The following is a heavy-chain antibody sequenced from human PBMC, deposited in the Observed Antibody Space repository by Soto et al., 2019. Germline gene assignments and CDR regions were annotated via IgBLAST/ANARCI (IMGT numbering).Heavy chain of an antibody. J-gene: IGHJ4*02. V-gene: IGHV2-5*02. D-gene: IGHD6-19*01. CDR1: GFSLNTGGVG. Sequence: QITLKESGPTVVKPTQTLTLTCSLSGFSLNTGGVGVGWIRQTPGKALEWLAVIYWDDDKRWNPSLRDRLTINRDASDVHVVLTVTNMDPVDTGTYYCARRRGGFGGGWTTPYFDYWGQGTLVTVSS. CDR3: ARRRGGFGGGWTTPYFDY. CDR2: IYWDDDK.